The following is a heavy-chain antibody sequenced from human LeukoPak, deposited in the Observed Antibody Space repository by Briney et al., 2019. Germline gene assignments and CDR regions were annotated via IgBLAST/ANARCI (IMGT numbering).Heavy chain of an antibody. V-gene: IGHV4-59*01. CDR1: GGSISSYY. Sequence: PSQTLFLTCTVSGGSISSYYWSWIRQPPGKGLEWIGYIYYSGSTNFNPSLKSRVTISVDTSKNQFSLKLSSVTAADTAVYYCARGSTYYYDSSDLLDYWGQGTLVTVSS. D-gene: IGHD3-22*01. J-gene: IGHJ4*02. CDR3: ARGSTYYYDSSDLLDY. CDR2: IYYSGST.